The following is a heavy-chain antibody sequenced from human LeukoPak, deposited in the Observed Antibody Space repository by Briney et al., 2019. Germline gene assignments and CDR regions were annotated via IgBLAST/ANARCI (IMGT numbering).Heavy chain of an antibody. J-gene: IGHJ3*02. V-gene: IGHV1-69*01. CDR3: ARATRTYYYDSNPRHDAFDI. Sequence: ASVKVSCKASGGTFSSYAISWVRQAPGQGLEWMGGIIPIFGTANYAQKFLGRVTITADESTSTAYMELSSLRSEDTAVYYCARATRTYYYDSNPRHDAFDIWGQGTMVTVSS. CDR2: IIPIFGTA. CDR1: GGTFSSYA. D-gene: IGHD3-22*01.